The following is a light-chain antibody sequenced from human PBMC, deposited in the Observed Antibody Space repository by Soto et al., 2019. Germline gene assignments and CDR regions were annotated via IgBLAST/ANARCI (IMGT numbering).Light chain of an antibody. V-gene: IGKV3-20*01. CDR1: QSVITY. CDR2: GAS. Sequence: ESVLTQSPGTLSLSPGERATISCRACQSVITYLAWYQQKPGQAPRLLIYGASSRATGIPDRFSGSGFGTDFTLTISRLEPEDVAVYYCQQYGSTPLTFGGGTKVDIK. CDR3: QQYGSTPLT. J-gene: IGKJ4*01.